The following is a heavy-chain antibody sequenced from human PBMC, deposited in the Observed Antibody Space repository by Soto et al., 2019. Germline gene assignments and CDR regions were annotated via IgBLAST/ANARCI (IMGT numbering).Heavy chain of an antibody. CDR2: IYYSGST. D-gene: IGHD3-9*01. Sequence: SETLSLTCTVSGGSISSYYWSWIRQPPGKGLEWIGYIYYSGSTNYNPSLKSRVTISVDTSKNQFSLKLSSVTAADTAVYYCARSENWLSMYYFDYWGQGTLVTVSS. J-gene: IGHJ4*02. CDR3: ARSENWLSMYYFDY. V-gene: IGHV4-59*01. CDR1: GGSISSYY.